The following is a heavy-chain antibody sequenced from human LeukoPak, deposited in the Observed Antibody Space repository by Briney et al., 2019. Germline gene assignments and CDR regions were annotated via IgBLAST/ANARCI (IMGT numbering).Heavy chain of an antibody. J-gene: IGHJ5*02. CDR3: ATRYYDSSSSIDR. V-gene: IGHV1-24*01. Sequence: ASVKVSCKVSGYSLTELSMHWVRQAPGKGLEWMGGFDPEDGETIYTQKFQGRVTMTEDTSTDTAYMELSSLRSEDTAVYYCATRYYDSSSSIDRWVQGTLVTVSS. CDR1: GYSLTELS. CDR2: FDPEDGET. D-gene: IGHD3-22*01.